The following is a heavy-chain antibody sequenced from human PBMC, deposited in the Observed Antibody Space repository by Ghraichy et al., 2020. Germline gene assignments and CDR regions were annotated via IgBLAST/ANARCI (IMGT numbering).Heavy chain of an antibody. CDR3: ARDTVVPPRNWFDP. Sequence: SETLSLTCAISGDSVSSNSAAWNWIRQSPSRGLEWLGRTYYRSKWYNDYAVSVKSRITINPDTSKNQFSLQLNSVTPEDTAVYYCARDTVVPPRNWFDPWGQGTLVTVAS. J-gene: IGHJ5*02. CDR2: TYYRSKWYN. V-gene: IGHV6-1*01. D-gene: IGHD2-15*01. CDR1: GDSVSSNSAA.